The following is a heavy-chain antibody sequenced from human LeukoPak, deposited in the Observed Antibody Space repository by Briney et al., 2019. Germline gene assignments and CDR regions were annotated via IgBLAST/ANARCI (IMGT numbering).Heavy chain of an antibody. V-gene: IGHV3-21*01. CDR3: ARAAYDTSGYYWGFDY. CDR1: GFTFSSYT. Sequence: GGSLRLSCAASGFTFSSYTMSWVRQTPGKGLDCVSYISSSSSNIYYIDSVKGRFTISRDNAKKSLYLQMNSLRAEDTAAYYCARAAYDTSGYYWGFDYWGQGTLVTVSS. CDR2: ISSSSSNI. J-gene: IGHJ4*02. D-gene: IGHD3-22*01.